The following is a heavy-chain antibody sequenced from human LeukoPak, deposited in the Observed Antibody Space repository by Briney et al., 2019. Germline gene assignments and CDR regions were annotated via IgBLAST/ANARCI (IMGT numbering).Heavy chain of an antibody. D-gene: IGHD3-3*01. V-gene: IGHV1-69*04. J-gene: IGHJ4*02. CDR3: ARSSSVFGVVSYFDY. CDR2: IIPILGIA. Sequence: SVKVSCKTSGGTFSSYAISWVRQAPGQGLEWMGRIIPILGIANYAQKFQGRVTITADKSTSTAYMELSSLRSEDTAVYYCARSSSVFGVVSYFDYWGQGTLVTVSS. CDR1: GGTFSSYA.